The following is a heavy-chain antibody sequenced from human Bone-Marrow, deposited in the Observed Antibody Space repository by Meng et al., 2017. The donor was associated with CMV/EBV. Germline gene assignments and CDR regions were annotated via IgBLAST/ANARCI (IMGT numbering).Heavy chain of an antibody. CDR1: GFTFSSYA. V-gene: IGHV3-53*01. Sequence: GESLKISCAASGFTFSSYAMHWVRQAPGKGLEWVSVIYSGGSTYYADSVKGRFTISRDNSKNTLYLQMNSLRAEDTAVYYCARAQAPGYCSSTSCLPHYYYYYGMDVWGQGTTVTVSS. D-gene: IGHD2-2*01. CDR2: IYSGGST. J-gene: IGHJ6*02. CDR3: ARAQAPGYCSSTSCLPHYYYYYGMDV.